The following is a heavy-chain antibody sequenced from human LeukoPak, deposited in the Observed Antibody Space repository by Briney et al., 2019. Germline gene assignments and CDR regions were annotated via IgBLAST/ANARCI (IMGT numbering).Heavy chain of an antibody. D-gene: IGHD6-13*01. Sequence: GRSLRLSCAASGFTFSSYGIHWVRQAPGKGLEWVAVISYDGSNKYYADSVKGRFTISRDNSKNTLYLQMNSLRAEDTAVYYCAKGPGQQLVDYWGQGTLVTVSS. CDR1: GFTFSSYG. CDR2: ISYDGSNK. J-gene: IGHJ4*02. V-gene: IGHV3-30*18. CDR3: AKGPGQQLVDY.